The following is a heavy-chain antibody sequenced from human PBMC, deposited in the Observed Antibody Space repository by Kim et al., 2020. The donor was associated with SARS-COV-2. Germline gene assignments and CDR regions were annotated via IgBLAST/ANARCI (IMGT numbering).Heavy chain of an antibody. Sequence: SETLSLTCTVSGGSISSGDYYWSWIRQPPGKGLEWIGYIYYSGSTYYNPSLKSRVTISVDTSKNQFSLKLSSVTAADTAVYYCASLRSKYQLLQGDDYWGQGTLVTVSS. V-gene: IGHV4-30-4*01. D-gene: IGHD2-2*01. CDR2: IYYSGST. J-gene: IGHJ4*02. CDR1: GGSISSGDYY. CDR3: ASLRSKYQLLQGDDY.